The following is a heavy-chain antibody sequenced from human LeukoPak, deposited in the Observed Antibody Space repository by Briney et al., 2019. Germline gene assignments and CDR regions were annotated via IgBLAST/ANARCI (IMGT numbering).Heavy chain of an antibody. D-gene: IGHD6-19*01. V-gene: IGHV4-59*01. CDR3: ARMGSGWFDY. J-gene: IGHJ4*02. CDR2: FYHSGST. Sequence: SETLSLTCSVSGGFNTHYYWSWIRQPPGKGLEWIGYFYHSGSTNYNPSLKSRVTISVDTSKNHFSLKLSSVTAAETAVYYCARMGSGWFDYWGQGTLVTVSS. CDR1: GGFNTHYY.